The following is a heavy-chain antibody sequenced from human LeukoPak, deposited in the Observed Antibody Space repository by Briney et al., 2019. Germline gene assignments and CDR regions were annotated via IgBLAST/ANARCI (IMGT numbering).Heavy chain of an antibody. D-gene: IGHD1-26*01. J-gene: IGHJ4*02. CDR3: TRDASTRGPIDY. V-gene: IGHV3-11*01. Sequence: PGGSLRLSCAASGFTFSDYYMSWIRQAPGKGLEWVSDISRSGSNIYYADSAKGRFTISRDNARNSLYLQMNTLRVEDTAVYYCTRDASTRGPIDYWGQGTLVTVSS. CDR2: ISRSGSNI. CDR1: GFTFSDYY.